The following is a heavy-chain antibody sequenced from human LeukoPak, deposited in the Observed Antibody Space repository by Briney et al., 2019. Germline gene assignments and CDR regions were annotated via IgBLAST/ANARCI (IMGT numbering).Heavy chain of an antibody. V-gene: IGHV3-48*04. Sequence: GGSLRLSCAASGFTFSSYSMNWVRQAPGKGLEWVSYISSSSSTIYYADSVKGRFTISRDNAKNSLYLQMNSLRAEDTAVYYCAREGDGSRYYFDYWGQGILVTVSS. CDR1: GFTFSSYS. CDR3: AREGDGSRYYFDY. D-gene: IGHD2-21*01. J-gene: IGHJ4*02. CDR2: ISSSSSTI.